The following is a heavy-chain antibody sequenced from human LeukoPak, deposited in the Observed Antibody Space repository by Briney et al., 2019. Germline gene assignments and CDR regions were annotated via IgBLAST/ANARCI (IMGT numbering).Heavy chain of an antibody. CDR1: GYSFTSYW. J-gene: IGHJ4*02. CDR3: ASFHISGGSYNGLHY. D-gene: IGHD3-10*01. Sequence: GESLKISCKGSGYSFTSYWIVWVRQMPGKGLEWMGIIYPGDSDTRYSPSFQGQVTISADKSITTAYLQWSSLKVSDTAMYYCASFHISGGSYNGLHYWGQGTLVTVSS. CDR2: IYPGDSDT. V-gene: IGHV5-51*01.